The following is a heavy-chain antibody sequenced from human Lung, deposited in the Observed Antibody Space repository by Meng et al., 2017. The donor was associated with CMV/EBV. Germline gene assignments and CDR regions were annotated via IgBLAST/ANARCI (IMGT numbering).Heavy chain of an antibody. CDR2: ISYGGGT. CDR1: GGSISGYY. Sequence: AGSLRLXCTVSGGSISGYYWSFIRQSPGKGLEWIGYISYGGGTKYNPSLQSRVTMSLATSEKQFTLKLTSLTAADTAVYYCASCRGTSCHDGIDFWGQGTMVTVSS. J-gene: IGHJ6*02. D-gene: IGHD2-2*01. CDR3: ASCRGTSCHDGIDF. V-gene: IGHV4-59*13.